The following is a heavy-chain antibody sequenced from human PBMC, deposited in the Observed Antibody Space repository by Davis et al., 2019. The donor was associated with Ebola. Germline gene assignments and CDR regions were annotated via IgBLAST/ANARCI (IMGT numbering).Heavy chain of an antibody. CDR3: ASTNLVVPAAVYYYYYMDV. J-gene: IGHJ6*03. CDR1: GYTFTSYD. V-gene: IGHV1-8*01. CDR2: MNPNSGNT. D-gene: IGHD2-2*01. Sequence: ASVKVSCKASGYTFTSYDINWVRQATGQGLEWMGWMNPNSGNTGYAQKFQGRVTMTRNTSISTAYMELSSLRSEDTAVYYCASTNLVVPAAVYYYYYMDVWGKGTTVTVSS.